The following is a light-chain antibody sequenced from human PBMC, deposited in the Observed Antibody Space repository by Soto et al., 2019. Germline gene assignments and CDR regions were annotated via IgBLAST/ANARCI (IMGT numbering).Light chain of an antibody. CDR3: ERYCHWRC. CDR1: QSVSIN. J-gene: IGKJ1*01. CDR2: GAS. Sequence: RVEPQWPATMKITPGEGATLSCRAGQSVSINLAWYQQKPGQAPRLLIYGASTRATGSPVRFSGSGSWTEFTLTISCLQSDDFAYDYSERYCHWRCFGHGT. V-gene: IGKV3-15*01.